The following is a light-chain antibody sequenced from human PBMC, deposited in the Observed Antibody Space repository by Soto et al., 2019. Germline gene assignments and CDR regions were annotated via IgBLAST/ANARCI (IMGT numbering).Light chain of an antibody. V-gene: IGKV1-39*01. CDR2: AAS. CDR3: QQIYSAPLT. CDR1: QSITTY. Sequence: DIQMTQSLSSLSASVGDRVTITCRASQSITTYLNWYRQKPGKAPKLLIYAASSLQSGVPSRFSGSGSETEFTLSISSLQHEDFATYFCQQIYSAPLTFGGGTKV. J-gene: IGKJ4*01.